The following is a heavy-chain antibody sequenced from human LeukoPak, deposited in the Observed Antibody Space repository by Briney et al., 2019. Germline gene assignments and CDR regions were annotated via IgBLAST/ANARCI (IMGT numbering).Heavy chain of an antibody. CDR1: GFTFSSYG. D-gene: IGHD6-13*01. CDR3: ARVRWVAAAGRTPFDY. J-gene: IGHJ4*02. CDR2: IRYDGSNK. Sequence: GGSLRLSCAASGFTFSSYGMHWVRQAPGKGLEWVAFIRYDGSNKYYADSVKGRFTISRDNSKNTLYLQMNSLRAEDTAVYYCARVRWVAAAGRTPFDYWGQGTLVTVSS. V-gene: IGHV3-30*02.